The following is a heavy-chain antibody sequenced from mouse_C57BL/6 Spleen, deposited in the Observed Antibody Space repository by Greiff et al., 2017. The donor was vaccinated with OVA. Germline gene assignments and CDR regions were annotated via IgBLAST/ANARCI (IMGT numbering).Heavy chain of an antibody. CDR1: GYTFTDYN. CDR2: INPNNGGT. Sequence: SGPELVKPGASVKIPCKASGYTFTDYNIDWVKQSHGKSLEWIGDINPNNGGTIYNQKFKGKATLTVDKSSSTAYMELRSLTSEDTAVYYCARLGLYGNYWYFDVWGTGTTVTVSS. CDR3: ARLGLYGNYWYFDV. D-gene: IGHD2-1*01. J-gene: IGHJ1*03. V-gene: IGHV1-18*01.